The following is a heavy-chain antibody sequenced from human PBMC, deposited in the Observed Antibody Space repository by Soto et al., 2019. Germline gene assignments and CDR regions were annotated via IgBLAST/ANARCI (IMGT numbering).Heavy chain of an antibody. V-gene: IGHV4-39*01. CDR2: IYYSGST. D-gene: IGHD6-6*01. J-gene: IGHJ5*02. CDR3: ARHRAYSSSDNVNNWFDP. CDR1: GGSISSSSYY. Sequence: SETLSLTCTVSGGSISSSSYYWGWIRQPPGKGLEWIGSIYYSGSTYYNPSLKSRVTISVDTSKNQFSLKLSSVTAADTAVYYCARHRAYSSSDNVNNWFDPWGQGTLVTVSS.